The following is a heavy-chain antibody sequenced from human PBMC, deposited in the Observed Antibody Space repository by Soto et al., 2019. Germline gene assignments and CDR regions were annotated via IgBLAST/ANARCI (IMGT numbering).Heavy chain of an antibody. V-gene: IGHV1-8*01. J-gene: IGHJ6*03. D-gene: IGHD6-13*01. CDR1: GYTFTSYD. CDR3: ARGPGSWYYYYMDV. Sequence: QVQLVQSGAEVKKPGASVKVSCKASGYTFTSYDINWVRQATGQGLERMGWMNPNSGNTGYAQKFQGRVTMTRNTSISTAYMELSSLRSEDPAVYYCARGPGSWYYYYMDVWGKGTTVTVSS. CDR2: MNPNSGNT.